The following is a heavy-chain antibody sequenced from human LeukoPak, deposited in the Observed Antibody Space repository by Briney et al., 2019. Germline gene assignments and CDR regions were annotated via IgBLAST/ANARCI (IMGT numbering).Heavy chain of an antibody. CDR2: ISSSGSIK. J-gene: IGHJ4*02. V-gene: IGHV3-11*04. CDR3: ARDFRRGEGY. Sequence: KPGGSLRLSCAASGFTFSDNHMSWIRQAPGKGLEWVSYISSSGSIKYYADSVKGRFTISRDNAKNSLYLHMNSLRAEDTAVYYCARDFRRGEGYWGQGILVTVSS. CDR1: GFTFSDNH.